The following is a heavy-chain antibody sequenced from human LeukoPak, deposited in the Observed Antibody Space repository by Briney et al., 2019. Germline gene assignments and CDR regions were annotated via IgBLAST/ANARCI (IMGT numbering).Heavy chain of an antibody. Sequence: SETLSLTCSVSGGSISSYYWSWIRQPPGKGLEWIGYIYYSGSTYYNPSLKSRVIISVDTSKNQFSLKLSSVTAADTAVYYCASPGCYASGTYCHYFDYWGQGTLVTVSS. D-gene: IGHD3-10*01. CDR3: ASPGCYASGTYCHYFDY. CDR2: IYYSGST. V-gene: IGHV4-59*04. CDR1: GGSISSYY. J-gene: IGHJ4*02.